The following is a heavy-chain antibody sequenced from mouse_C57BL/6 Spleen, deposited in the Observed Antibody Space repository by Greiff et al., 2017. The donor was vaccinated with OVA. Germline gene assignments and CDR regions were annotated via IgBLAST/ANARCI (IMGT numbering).Heavy chain of an antibody. D-gene: IGHD2-13*01. Sequence: QVQLQQSGPELVKPGASVKISCKASGYAFSSSWMNWVKQRPGKGLEWIGRIYPGDGDTNYNGKFKGKATLTADKSSSAAYMQLSSLTSEDSAVYFCARRGLEDYFDYWGQGTTLTVSS. V-gene: IGHV1-82*01. J-gene: IGHJ2*01. CDR2: IYPGDGDT. CDR1: GYAFSSSW. CDR3: ARRGLEDYFDY.